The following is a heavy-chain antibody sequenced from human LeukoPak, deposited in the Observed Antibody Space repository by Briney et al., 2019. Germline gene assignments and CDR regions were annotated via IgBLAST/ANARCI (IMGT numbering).Heavy chain of an antibody. CDR1: GFTFSSYG. CDR2: ISYDGSNK. Sequence: PGGSLRLSCAASGFTFSSYGMHWVRQAPGKGLEWVAVISYDGSNKYYADSVKGRFTISRDNSKNTLYLQMNSLRAEDTAVYHCAKEHADSEITNYYYYYGMDVWGQGTTVTVS. CDR3: AKEHADSEITNYYYYYGMDV. D-gene: IGHD3-10*01. J-gene: IGHJ6*02. V-gene: IGHV3-30*18.